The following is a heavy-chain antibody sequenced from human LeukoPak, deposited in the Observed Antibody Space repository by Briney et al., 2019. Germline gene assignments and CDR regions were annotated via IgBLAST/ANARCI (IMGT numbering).Heavy chain of an antibody. V-gene: IGHV4-4*07. CDR2: IYTSGTT. Sequence: PSETLSLTCTVSGGSISSYYWSWIRQPAGKGLEWIGRIYTSGTTNYNPSLKSRVTMSVDTSKNQFSLKLSSVTAADTAVYYRARDGTMIDIYGMDVWGQGTTVTVSS. CDR3: ARDGTMIDIYGMDV. J-gene: IGHJ6*02. CDR1: GGSISSYY. D-gene: IGHD3-22*01.